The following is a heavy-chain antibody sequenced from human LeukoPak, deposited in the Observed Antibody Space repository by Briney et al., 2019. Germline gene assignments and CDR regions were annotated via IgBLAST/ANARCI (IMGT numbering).Heavy chain of an antibody. J-gene: IGHJ5*02. V-gene: IGHV1-46*01. CDR2: INPSGGST. Sequence: ASVKVSCEASGYTFTSYYMHWVRQAPGQGLEWMGIINPSGGSTSYAQKFQGRVTMTRDTSTSTVYMELSSLRSEDTAVYYCARDGILLWFGESYNWFDPWGQGTLVTVSS. CDR1: GYTFTSYY. CDR3: ARDGILLWFGESYNWFDP. D-gene: IGHD3-10*01.